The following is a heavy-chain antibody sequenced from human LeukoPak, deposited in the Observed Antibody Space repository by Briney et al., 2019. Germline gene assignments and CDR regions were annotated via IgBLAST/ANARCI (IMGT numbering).Heavy chain of an antibody. V-gene: IGHV1-2*02. CDR2: INPNSGGR. CDR3: ARVTYPRGKGGMYNWFDP. J-gene: IGHJ5*02. CDR1: GYTFTGYY. Sequence: ASVKVSCKASGYTFTGYYMHWVRQAPGQGLEWMGWINPNSGGRNYAQKFQDRVTMTRNTSISTAYMELSSLRSEDTAVYYCARVTYPRGKGGMYNWFDPWGQGTLVTVSS.